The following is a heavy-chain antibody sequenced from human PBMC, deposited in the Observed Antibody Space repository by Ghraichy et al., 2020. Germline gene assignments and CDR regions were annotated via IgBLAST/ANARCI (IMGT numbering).Heavy chain of an antibody. CDR2: IKQGGIEK. CDR3: ARVVYSWRRLDY. Sequence: GGSLRLSCAVSGFTFSTSWVSWVRQAPGKGLESVAHIKQGGIEKYYEDSVKGRFTISRDNAKNSLFLQMNSLRAEDTAVYYCARVVYSWRRLDYGGQGTVVAVSS. J-gene: IGHJ4*02. V-gene: IGHV3-7*04. CDR1: GFTFSTSW. D-gene: IGHD1-14*01.